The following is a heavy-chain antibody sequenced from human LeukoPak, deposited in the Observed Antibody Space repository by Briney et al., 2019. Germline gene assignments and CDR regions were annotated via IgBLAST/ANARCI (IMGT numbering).Heavy chain of an antibody. V-gene: IGHV4-4*07. J-gene: IGHJ6*02. D-gene: IGHD6-19*01. CDR3: ARDGDSGWYSYYYGMDV. CDR1: GGSISSYY. Sequence: SETLSLTCTVSGGSISSYYWSWIRQPAGKGLEWIGRIYTSGSTNYNPSLKSRVTMSVDTSKNQFSLKLSSVTAADTAVYYCARDGDSGWYSYYYGMDVWGQGTTVTVSS. CDR2: IYTSGST.